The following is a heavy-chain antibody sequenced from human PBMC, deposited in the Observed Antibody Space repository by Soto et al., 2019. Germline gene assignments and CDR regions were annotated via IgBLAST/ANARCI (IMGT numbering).Heavy chain of an antibody. D-gene: IGHD3-22*01. CDR1: GYTFSGSV. J-gene: IGHJ6*02. V-gene: IGHV1-3*01. CDR3: ARDTLIDSYYYDSSGPTHYGMDV. Sequence: ASVKVSCKASGYTFSGSVMHWVRQAPGQRLEWMGWINADNGNTKYSQKFKDRVTLTRDTSASTAYMELSSLRSEDTTVYYCARDTLIDSYYYDSSGPTHYGMDVWGQGTTVTVSS. CDR2: INADNGNT.